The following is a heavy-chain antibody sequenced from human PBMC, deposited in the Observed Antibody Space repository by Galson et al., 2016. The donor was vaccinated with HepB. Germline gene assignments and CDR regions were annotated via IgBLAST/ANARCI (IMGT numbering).Heavy chain of an antibody. CDR3: ARGASYGSGGYYTWFDP. CDR2: INAGNGYT. V-gene: IGHV1-3*01. CDR1: GYTFSNYG. Sequence: SVKVSCKASGYTFSNYGIHWVRQAPGQGLDWMGWINAGNGYTKYSQKFQGRVTITRDTSASTAYMELSSLRYGDTAVYYCARGASYGSGGYYTWFDPWGQGTLVTVSS. J-gene: IGHJ5*02. D-gene: IGHD3-10*01.